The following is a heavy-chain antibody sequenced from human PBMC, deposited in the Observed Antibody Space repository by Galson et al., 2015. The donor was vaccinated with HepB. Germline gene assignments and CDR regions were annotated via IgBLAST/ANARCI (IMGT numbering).Heavy chain of an antibody. J-gene: IGHJ4*02. CDR2: ITKTSTI. CDR3: ARSPDPGDF. D-gene: IGHD1-14*01. V-gene: IGHV3-11*01. Sequence: SLRLSCAASGFTFSDYYMSWIRQAPGKGLEWISFITKTSTIYYADSVKGRFTISRDNAKNSLYLQMNSLRAEDTAVYYCARSPDPGDFWGQGTLVTVSS. CDR1: GFTFSDYY.